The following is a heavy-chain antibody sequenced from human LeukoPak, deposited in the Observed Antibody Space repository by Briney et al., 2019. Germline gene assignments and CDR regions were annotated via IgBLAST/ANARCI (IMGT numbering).Heavy chain of an antibody. CDR3: AKDQYCSGGSCYSDY. V-gene: IGHV3-66*01. D-gene: IGHD2-15*01. J-gene: IGHJ4*02. CDR1: GLTVSTNY. Sequence: QAGGSLRLSCAASGLTVSTNYMSWVRQAPGKGLEWVSLIYTDGTTFYADSVKGRFTISRDNSKNTLYLQMNSLRAEDTAVYYCAKDQYCSGGSCYSDYWGQGTLVTVSS. CDR2: IYTDGTT.